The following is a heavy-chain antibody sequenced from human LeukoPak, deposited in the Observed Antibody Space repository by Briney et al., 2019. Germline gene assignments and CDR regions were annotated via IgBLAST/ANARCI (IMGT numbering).Heavy chain of an antibody. V-gene: IGHV3-20*01. J-gene: IGHJ4*02. Sequence: GGSLRLSCAASGFTFSSFAMSWVRQAPGKGLEWVSGLNRNGDITGYADSVKGRFIISRDNAKNSLYLQMNSLRAEDTALYHCARKGVGGELGGFDYWGQGTLVTVSS. CDR3: ARKGVGGELGGFDY. D-gene: IGHD3-16*01. CDR2: LNRNGDIT. CDR1: GFTFSSFA.